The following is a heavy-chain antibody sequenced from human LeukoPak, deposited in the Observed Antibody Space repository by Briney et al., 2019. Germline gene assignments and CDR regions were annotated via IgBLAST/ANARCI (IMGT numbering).Heavy chain of an antibody. V-gene: IGHV4-59*01. Sequence: PSETLSLTCTVSGGSISSYYWTLFRQPPGKGLEWIGYMYYSGSTNYNPSLKSRVTISADTSKNQFSLKLSSVTAADTAVYYCATSDNKNWYWFDPWGQGTLVTVSS. D-gene: IGHD1-7*01. CDR1: GGSISSYY. CDR2: MYYSGST. J-gene: IGHJ5*02. CDR3: ATSDNKNWYWFDP.